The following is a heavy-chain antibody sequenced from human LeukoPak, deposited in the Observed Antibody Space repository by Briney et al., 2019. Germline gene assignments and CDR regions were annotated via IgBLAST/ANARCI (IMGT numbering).Heavy chain of an antibody. Sequence: GGSLRLSCAASGFTFSSYWMSWVRQAPGKGLEWVANIKQDGSEKYYVDSVKGRFTISRDNAKNSLYLQMNSLRAEGTAVYYCARGGYYGSGSYLDFDYWGQGTLVTVSS. CDR2: IKQDGSEK. D-gene: IGHD3-10*01. CDR1: GFTFSSYW. V-gene: IGHV3-7*01. CDR3: ARGGYYGSGSYLDFDY. J-gene: IGHJ4*02.